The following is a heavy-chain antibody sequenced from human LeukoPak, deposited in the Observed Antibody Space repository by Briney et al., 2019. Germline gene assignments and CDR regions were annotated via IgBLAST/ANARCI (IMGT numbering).Heavy chain of an antibody. J-gene: IGHJ4*02. D-gene: IGHD3-22*01. CDR2: INTNTGNP. V-gene: IGHV7-4-1*02. CDR3: ARENYDSSAYYFDY. CDR1: GYTFTSYY. Sequence: ASVKVSCKASGYTFTSYYIHWVRQAPGQGLEWMGWINTNTGNPTYAQGFTGRFVFSLDTSVSTAYLQISSLKAEDTAVYYCARENYDSSAYYFDYWGQGTLVTVSS.